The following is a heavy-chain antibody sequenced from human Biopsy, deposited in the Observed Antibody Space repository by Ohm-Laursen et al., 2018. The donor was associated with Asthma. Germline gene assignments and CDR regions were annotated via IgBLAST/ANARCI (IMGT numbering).Heavy chain of an antibody. CDR3: AESDYYGSGYYYGMDV. D-gene: IGHD3-10*01. J-gene: IGHJ6*02. V-gene: IGHV1-69*13. Sequence: SVKVSCKTSGDSFSNYAISWVRQAPGQGLEWMGGLIPVLGTPDHAQMFEGRVTITADESTSTAYMELSSLSSEDTAVYYCAESDYYGSGYYYGMDVWGQGTTVTVSS. CDR2: LIPVLGTP. CDR1: GDSFSNYA.